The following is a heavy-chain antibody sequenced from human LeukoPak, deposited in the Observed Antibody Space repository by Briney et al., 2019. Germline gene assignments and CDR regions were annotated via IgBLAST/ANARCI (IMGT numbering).Heavy chain of an antibody. Sequence: PSETLSLTCAVYGGSFSDYYWNWIRQPPGKGLEWIAEINYSGSTNYDPSLNNRVRSRVTISVDTSKNQFSLNLNSVTAADRAVYYCARVGIGAAANYGMDVWGQGTTVTVSS. V-gene: IGHV4-34*01. J-gene: IGHJ6*02. CDR1: GGSFSDYY. CDR3: ARVGIGAAANYGMDV. D-gene: IGHD6-13*01. CDR2: INYSGST.